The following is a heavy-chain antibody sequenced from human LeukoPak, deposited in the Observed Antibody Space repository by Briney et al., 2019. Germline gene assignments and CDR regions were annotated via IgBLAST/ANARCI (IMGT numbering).Heavy chain of an antibody. CDR2: ITSNGDKT. V-gene: IGHV3-64*01. CDR3: ARGGATTLFDY. J-gene: IGHJ4*02. D-gene: IGHD1-26*01. Sequence: PGGSLRLSCAASGFTLSSYAMHWVRQAPGKGLEYVSAITSNGDKTYYGNSVKGRFTISRDNSKNTLYLQMGSLRIEDMAVYYCARGGATTLFDYWGQGTLVTVSS. CDR1: GFTLSSYA.